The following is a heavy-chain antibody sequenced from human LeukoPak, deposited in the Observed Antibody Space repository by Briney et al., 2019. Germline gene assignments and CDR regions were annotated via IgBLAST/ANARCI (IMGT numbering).Heavy chain of an antibody. D-gene: IGHD1-26*01. CDR2: IYSGGST. CDR3: ASSSGSYAYYFDY. Sequence: GSLRLSCAASGFTVSSNYMSWVRQAPGKGLEWVSVIYSGGSTYYADSVKGRFTISRDNSKSTLYLQMNSLRAEDTAVYYCASSSGSYAYYFDYWGQGTLVTVSS. J-gene: IGHJ4*02. CDR1: GFTVSSNY. V-gene: IGHV3-53*01.